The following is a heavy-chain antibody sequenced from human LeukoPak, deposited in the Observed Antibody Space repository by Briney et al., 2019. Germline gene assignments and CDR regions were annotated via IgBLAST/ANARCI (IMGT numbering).Heavy chain of an antibody. Sequence: SETPSLTCAVSGYSISSGYYWGWIRQPPGKGLEWIGSIYHSGSTYYNPSLKSRVTISVDTSKNQFSLKLSSVTAADTAVYYCARDKKSESSSWYYYGMDVWGKGTTVTVSS. CDR3: ARDKKSESSSWYYYGMDV. J-gene: IGHJ6*04. V-gene: IGHV4-38-2*02. CDR1: GYSISSGYY. D-gene: IGHD6-13*01. CDR2: IYHSGST.